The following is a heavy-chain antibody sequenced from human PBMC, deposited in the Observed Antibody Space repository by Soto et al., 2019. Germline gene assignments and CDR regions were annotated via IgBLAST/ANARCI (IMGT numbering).Heavy chain of an antibody. J-gene: IGHJ4*02. CDR2: ISGSGGST. Sequence: GGSLRLSCAASGFTFSSYAMSWVRQAPGKGLEWVSAISGSGGSTYYADSVKGRFTISRDNSKNTLYLQMNSLRAEDTAVYYCAKVWGSYSYTFLTPFDYWGQGTLVTVSS. CDR3: AKVWGSYSYTFLTPFDY. D-gene: IGHD3-16*02. CDR1: GFTFSSYA. V-gene: IGHV3-23*01.